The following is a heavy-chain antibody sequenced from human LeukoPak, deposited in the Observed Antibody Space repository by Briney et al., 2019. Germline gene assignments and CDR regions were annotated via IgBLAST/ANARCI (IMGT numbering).Heavy chain of an antibody. CDR2: ISSSSYT. J-gene: IGHJ4*02. CDR1: GFTLSDYY. V-gene: IGHV3-11*06. CDR3: ARSRYSGYGGIDY. D-gene: IGHD5-12*01. Sequence: GGSLRLSCAASGFTLSDYYMSWLRQAPGKALEGASYISSSSYTNYADSVKGRFTISRDNAKNSLYLQMNSLRAEDTAVYYCARSRYSGYGGIDYWGQGTLVTVSS.